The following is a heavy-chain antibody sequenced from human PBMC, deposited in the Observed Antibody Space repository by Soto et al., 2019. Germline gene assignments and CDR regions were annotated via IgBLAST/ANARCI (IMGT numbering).Heavy chain of an antibody. D-gene: IGHD4-4*01. V-gene: IGHV1-18*01. CDR1: GYTFTIYG. J-gene: IGHJ6*02. Sequence: GASVNVSCKASGYTFTIYGISWVRQAPGQGLEWMGWISAYNGNTNYAQKLQGRVTMTTDTSTSTAYMELRSLRSDDTAVHYCARDPTYTTVTSGDVWGQGTTVTVSS. CDR2: ISAYNGNT. CDR3: ARDPTYTTVTSGDV.